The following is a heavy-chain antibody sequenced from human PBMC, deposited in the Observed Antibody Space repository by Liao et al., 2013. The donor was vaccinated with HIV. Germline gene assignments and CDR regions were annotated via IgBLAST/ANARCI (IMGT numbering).Heavy chain of an antibody. CDR2: IYTSGST. CDR1: GGSISSGSYY. CDR3: ARDQAGDHRGFDY. Sequence: QVQLQESGPGLVKPSQTLSLTCTVSGGSISSGSYYWSWIRQPAGKGLEWIGRIYTSGSTNYNPSLNSRVTISVDTSKNQFSLKLSSVTAADTAVYYCARDQAGDHRGFDYWGQGTLVTVSS. V-gene: IGHV4-61*02. J-gene: IGHJ4*02. D-gene: IGHD7-27*01.